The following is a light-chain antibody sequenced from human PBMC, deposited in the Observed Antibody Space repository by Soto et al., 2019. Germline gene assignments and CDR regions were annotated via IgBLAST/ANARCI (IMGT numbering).Light chain of an antibody. CDR3: QQRSNWPLT. Sequence: DIVLTQSPATLSLSPGEGATLSYRASQSVSTYLAWHQQRPGQPPRLLIYDASSRAPGTPARFSGSGSGRDFTLTISSLEPEDFAIYYCQQRSNWPLTFGGGTKVEI. CDR2: DAS. J-gene: IGKJ4*01. V-gene: IGKV3-11*02. CDR1: QSVSTY.